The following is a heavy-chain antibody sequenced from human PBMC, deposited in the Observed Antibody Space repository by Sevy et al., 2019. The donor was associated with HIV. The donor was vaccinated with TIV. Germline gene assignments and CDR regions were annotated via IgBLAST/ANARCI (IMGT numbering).Heavy chain of an antibody. Sequence: SETLSLTCTVSGDFGIYNWAWIRQPPGKGLEWIGSIYYSGSTYYNPSLMSRVTVSVDTSKNQFSLNLRSVTAADTAVYYCARHGGTVDRAFDFWGRGTLVTVSS. D-gene: IGHD3-10*01. J-gene: IGHJ4*02. CDR3: ARHGGTVDRAFDF. V-gene: IGHV4-39*01. CDR1: GDFGIYN. CDR2: IYYSGST.